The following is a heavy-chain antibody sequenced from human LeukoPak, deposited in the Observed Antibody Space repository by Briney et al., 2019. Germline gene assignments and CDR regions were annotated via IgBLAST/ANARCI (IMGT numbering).Heavy chain of an antibody. CDR2: XYPGDADT. D-gene: IGHD3-10*01. V-gene: IGHV5-51*01. Sequence: XGXXYPGDADTRYSPSFQGQVTISADKSISTAYLQWSSLKASDTAMYYCARGDYGSGSYLNWFDPWGQGTLVTVSS. CDR3: ARGDYGSGSYLNWFDP. J-gene: IGHJ5*02.